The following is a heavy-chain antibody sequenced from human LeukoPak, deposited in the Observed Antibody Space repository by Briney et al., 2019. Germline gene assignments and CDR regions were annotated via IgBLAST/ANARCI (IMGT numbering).Heavy chain of an antibody. CDR3: ARDGHDSSGYYSGYFDY. V-gene: IGHV3-33*01. Sequence: GGSLRLSCAASGFTFSSYGMHWVRQAPGKGLEWVAVIWYDGSNKYYADSVEGRFTISRDNSKNTLYLQMNSLRAEDTAVYYCARDGHDSSGYYSGYFDYWGQGTLVTVSS. D-gene: IGHD3-22*01. CDR2: IWYDGSNK. J-gene: IGHJ4*02. CDR1: GFTFSSYG.